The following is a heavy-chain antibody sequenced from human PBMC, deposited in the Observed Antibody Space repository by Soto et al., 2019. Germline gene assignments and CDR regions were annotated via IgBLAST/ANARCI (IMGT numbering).Heavy chain of an antibody. CDR3: ARAVGNSCYGSLCA. J-gene: IGHJ4*02. Sequence: EVQLLESGGDLVQPGGSLRLTCAASGFSFTTSALAWVRQAPGKGLEWVSVICNSGSSTFYADSVKGRFTISSDNSKNTLYLNMNSLRAEDTAVDYCARAVGNSCYGSLCAWGQGTLVTVSS. V-gene: IGHV3-23*01. CDR2: ICNSGSST. D-gene: IGHD5-12*01. CDR1: GFSFTTSA.